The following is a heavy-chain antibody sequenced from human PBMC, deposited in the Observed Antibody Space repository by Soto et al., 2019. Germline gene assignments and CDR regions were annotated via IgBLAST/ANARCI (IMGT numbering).Heavy chain of an antibody. D-gene: IGHD2-2*01. V-gene: IGHV3-33*01. Sequence: PGGSLRLSCAASGFTFSSYGMHWVRQAPGKGLEWVAVIWYDGSNKYYADPVKGRFTISRDNSKNTLYLQMNSLRAEDTAVYYCARDHCSCTSCCVSAHRYGLDVPAQRTTVPVS. CDR3: ARDHCSCTSCCVSAHRYGLDV. CDR1: GFTFSSYG. CDR2: IWYDGSNK. J-gene: IGHJ6*02.